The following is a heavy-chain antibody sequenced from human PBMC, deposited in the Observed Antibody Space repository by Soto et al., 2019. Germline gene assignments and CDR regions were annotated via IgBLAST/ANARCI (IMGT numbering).Heavy chain of an antibody. D-gene: IGHD4-17*01. CDR2: ISGSGGST. J-gene: IGHJ6*02. CDR1: GFTFSSYA. V-gene: IGHV3-23*01. Sequence: HPGGSLRLSCAASGFTFSSYAMSWVRQAPGKGLEWVSAISGSGGSTYYADSVKGRFTISRDNSKNTLYLQMNSLRAEDTAVYYCAKDRPTTRGFGYYYYYGMDVWGQGTTVTVSS. CDR3: AKDRPTTRGFGYYYYYGMDV.